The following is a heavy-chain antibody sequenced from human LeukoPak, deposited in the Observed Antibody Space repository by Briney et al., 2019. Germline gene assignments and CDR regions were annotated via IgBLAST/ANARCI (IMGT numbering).Heavy chain of an antibody. J-gene: IGHJ4*02. Sequence: PGGSLRLSCAASGFTFISYGMYWVRQAPGKGLESVAFIRYDGSNKYHADSVKGRFTISRDNSKDTLYLQMNSLRAEDTAVYYCAGALWRTVVTAFGYWGQGTLVTVSS. CDR1: GFTFISYG. V-gene: IGHV3-30*02. D-gene: IGHD4-23*01. CDR3: AGALWRTVVTAFGY. CDR2: IRYDGSNK.